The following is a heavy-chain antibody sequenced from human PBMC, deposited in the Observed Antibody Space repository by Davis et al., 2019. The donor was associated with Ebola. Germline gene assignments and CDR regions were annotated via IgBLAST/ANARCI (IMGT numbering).Heavy chain of an antibody. CDR3: ARDRKQWLVWGAFDI. V-gene: IGHV4-59*01. J-gene: IGHJ3*02. CDR2: IYYTGST. CDR1: GGSISSYY. D-gene: IGHD6-19*01. Sequence: MPSETLSLTCTVSGGSISSYYWSWIRQPPGKGLEWIGYIYYTGSTNYNPSLKSRVTFSVDTSKNQFSLKLSSVTAADTAVYFCARDRKQWLVWGAFDIWGQGTMVTVSS.